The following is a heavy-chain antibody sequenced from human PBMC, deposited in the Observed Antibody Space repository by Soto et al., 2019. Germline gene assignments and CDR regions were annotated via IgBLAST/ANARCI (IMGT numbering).Heavy chain of an antibody. D-gene: IGHD3-22*01. CDR3: ATYDSSDYYSGSPIGWFDP. CDR2: IYYSGST. Sequence: QVQLQESGPGLVKPSQTLSLTCTVSGGSISSGGYYWSWIRQHPGKGLEWIGYIYYSGSTYYNPSLNSRVTISVGTSKNQFSLKLSSVTAADTAVYYCATYDSSDYYSGSPIGWFDPWGQGTLVTVSS. CDR1: GGSISSGGYY. J-gene: IGHJ5*02. V-gene: IGHV4-31*03.